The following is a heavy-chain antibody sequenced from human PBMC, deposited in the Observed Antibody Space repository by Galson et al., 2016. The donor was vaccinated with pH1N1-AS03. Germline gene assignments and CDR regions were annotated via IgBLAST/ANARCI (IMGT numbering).Heavy chain of an antibody. D-gene: IGHD3-10*01. CDR3: AKEGSGSVSKFAFDF. V-gene: IGHV3-30*18. Sequence: SWAASGFICSNHGMPCVRQAPGEGLEWVAVISSHGKIDYYADSVRGLFTVSRDNSNNALYLQMDSLRAEHRAVHYCAKEGSGSVSKFAFDFWGQGTIVTVSS. CDR1: GFICSNHG. J-gene: IGHJ3*01. CDR2: ISSHGKID.